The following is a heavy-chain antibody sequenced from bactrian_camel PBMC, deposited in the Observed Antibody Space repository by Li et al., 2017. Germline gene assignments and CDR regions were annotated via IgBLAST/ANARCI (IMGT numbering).Heavy chain of an antibody. J-gene: IGHJ4*01. V-gene: IGHV3S53*01. CDR1: GFKYTNYC. CDR3: AADPVTVTDLCLRILSFDY. CDR2: VARDFAT. D-gene: IGHD1*01. Sequence: QVQLVESGGGSVQAGGSLRLSCAASGFKYTNYCLGWFRQAPGKERERVAVVARDFATNYADSVKGRFTISKDNVANTLYLQMDSLKPEDTAMYYCAADPVTVTDLCLRILSFDYSGHGTQVTVS.